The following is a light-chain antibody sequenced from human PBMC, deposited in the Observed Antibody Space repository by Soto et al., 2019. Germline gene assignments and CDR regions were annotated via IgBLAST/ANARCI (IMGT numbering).Light chain of an antibody. Sequence: ELILTQSPASLSVSPGERSTLSFRASHSVNHNIAWYQQQRGEAPRLLISGASTRATGIPGRCSGSGSGTEFTPTISSLQPDDFTTYYCQQHYSYRTFGQGTKVDIK. CDR1: HSVNHN. J-gene: IGKJ1*01. CDR3: QQHYSYRT. V-gene: IGKV3-15*01. CDR2: GAS.